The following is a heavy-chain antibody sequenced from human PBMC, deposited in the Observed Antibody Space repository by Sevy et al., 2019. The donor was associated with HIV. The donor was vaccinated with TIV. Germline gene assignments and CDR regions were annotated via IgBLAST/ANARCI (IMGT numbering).Heavy chain of an antibody. Sequence: GGSLRLSCAASGFTFSSYGMHWVRQAPGKGLEWVAVIWYDGSNKYYADSVKGRFTISRDNSKNTLYLQMNSLRAEDTAVYYCARAPRPRVAHYSSSHYGMDVWGQGTTVTVSS. CDR3: ARAPRPRVAHYSSSHYGMDV. D-gene: IGHD6-6*01. CDR1: GFTFSSYG. J-gene: IGHJ6*02. CDR2: IWYDGSNK. V-gene: IGHV3-33*01.